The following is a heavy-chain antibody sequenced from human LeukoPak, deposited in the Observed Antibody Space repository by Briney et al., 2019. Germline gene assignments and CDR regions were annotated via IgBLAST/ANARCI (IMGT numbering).Heavy chain of an antibody. CDR2: IYYSGST. CDR3: AGEGYSNYYYFDY. V-gene: IGHV4-39*02. J-gene: IGHJ4*02. Sequence: SETLFLTCTVSGGSISSSSYYWGWIRQPPGKGLEWIASIYYSGSTYYSPSLKSRVTISVDTSKNQFSLKLSSVTAADTAVYYCAGEGYSNYYYFDYWGQGTLVTVSS. D-gene: IGHD4-11*01. CDR1: GGSISSSSYY.